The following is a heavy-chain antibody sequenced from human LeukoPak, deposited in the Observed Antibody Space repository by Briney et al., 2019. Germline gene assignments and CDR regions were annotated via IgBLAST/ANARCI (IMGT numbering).Heavy chain of an antibody. CDR1: GGSISSGGYY. J-gene: IGHJ6*02. D-gene: IGHD4-17*01. CDR2: IYYSGST. CDR3: AREAVTTGFTYYGMDV. Sequence: HSQTLSLTCTVSGGSISSGGYYWSWIRQHPGEGLEWIGYIYYSGSTYYNPSLKSRVTISVDTSKNQFSLKLSSVTAADTAVYYRAREAVTTGFTYYGMDVWGQGTTVTVSS. V-gene: IGHV4-31*03.